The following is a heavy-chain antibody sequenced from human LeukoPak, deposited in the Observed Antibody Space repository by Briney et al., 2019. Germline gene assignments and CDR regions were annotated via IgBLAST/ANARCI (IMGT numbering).Heavy chain of an antibody. CDR3: ARDRVGGPGYFDY. CDR1: GFTFSSYW. CDR2: IKQDGSEK. J-gene: IGHJ4*02. Sequence: GGSLRLSCAASGFTFSSYWMSWVRQAPGKGLEWVANIKQDGSEKYYVDSVKGRFTISRDNAKNSLYLQMNSLRAEDTAVYYCARDRVGGPGYFDYWGQGTLVTVSS. D-gene: IGHD3-10*01. V-gene: IGHV3-7*01.